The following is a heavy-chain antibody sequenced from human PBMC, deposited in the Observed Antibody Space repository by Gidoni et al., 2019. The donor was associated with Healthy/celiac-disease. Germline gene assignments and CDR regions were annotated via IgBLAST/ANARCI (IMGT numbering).Heavy chain of an antibody. V-gene: IGHV3-23*01. CDR2: ISGSGGST. CDR3: AKNDFWSGSRGYFDY. Sequence: QAPGKGLEWVSAISGSGGSTYYADSVKGRFTISSDNSKNTLYLQMNSLRAEDTAVYYCAKNDFWSGSRGYFDYWGQGTLVTVSS. D-gene: IGHD3-3*01. J-gene: IGHJ4*02.